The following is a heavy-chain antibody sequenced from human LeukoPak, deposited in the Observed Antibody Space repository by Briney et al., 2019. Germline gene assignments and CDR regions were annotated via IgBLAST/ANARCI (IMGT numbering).Heavy chain of an antibody. CDR1: EFTFSSYA. CDR3: ARTLDSRYTDRFFGY. J-gene: IGHJ4*02. Sequence: PGRSLRLSCAASEFTFSSYAMHWVRQAPGKGLDWVAVISYDGSNKYYADSVKCRFTISRDNSKNTLYLQMNSVRAEDTAVYYCARTLDSRYTDRFFGYWRGGTVVAASS. D-gene: IGHD3-9*01. V-gene: IGHV3-30-3*01. CDR2: ISYDGSNK.